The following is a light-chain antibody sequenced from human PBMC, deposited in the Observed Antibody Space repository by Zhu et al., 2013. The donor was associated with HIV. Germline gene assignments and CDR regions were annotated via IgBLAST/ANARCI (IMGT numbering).Light chain of an antibody. V-gene: IGKV3-20*01. CDR1: QSLSSSF. Sequence: DIVLTQSPGTLSLSPGERATLSCRASQSLSSSFLAWYQQKPGQAPRLLMYGASTRGTGIPDRFSGSGSGTDFSLSISRLEPEDFAVYYCHQYGSSPLTFGGGTKLEIK. CDR3: HQYGSSPLT. J-gene: IGKJ4*01. CDR2: GAS.